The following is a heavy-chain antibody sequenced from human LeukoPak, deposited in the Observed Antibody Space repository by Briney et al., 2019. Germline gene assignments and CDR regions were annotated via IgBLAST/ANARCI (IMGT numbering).Heavy chain of an antibody. Sequence: SSETLSLTCTVSGGSISSGDYYWSWIRQPPGKGLEWIGYIYYSGSTYYNPSLKSRVTISVDTSKSQFSLKLSSVTAADTAVYYCASYDFWSGYSIGYFDYGGQGTLVTVSS. V-gene: IGHV4-30-4*08. CDR2: IYYSGST. J-gene: IGHJ4*02. D-gene: IGHD3-3*01. CDR3: ASYDFWSGYSIGYFDY. CDR1: GGSISSGDYY.